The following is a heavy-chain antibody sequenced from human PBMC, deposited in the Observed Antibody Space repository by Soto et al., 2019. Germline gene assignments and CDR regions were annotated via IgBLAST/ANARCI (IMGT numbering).Heavy chain of an antibody. CDR3: ATWAYSSSSFEAEYYFDY. CDR2: FDPEDGET. D-gene: IGHD6-6*01. V-gene: IGHV1-24*01. Sequence: EASVKVSCKASGYTFTSYGISWVRQAPGKGLEWMGGFDPEDGETIYAQKFQGRVTMTEDTSTDTAYMELSSLRSEDTAVDYCATWAYSSSSFEAEYYFDYWGQGTLVTVSS. J-gene: IGHJ4*02. CDR1: GYTFTSYG.